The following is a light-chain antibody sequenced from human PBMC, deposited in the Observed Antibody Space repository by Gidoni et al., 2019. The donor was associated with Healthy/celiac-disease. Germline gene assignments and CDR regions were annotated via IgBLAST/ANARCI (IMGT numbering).Light chain of an antibody. V-gene: IGKV1-39*01. Sequence: DIQMTQSPSSLSASVGDRVTITCRASQSISSYCNWYQQKPGKAPKLLIYAASSLHSGVPSRFSGSGSGTVFTLTISSLQPEGFATYYCQQSYSTPPTFXPXTKVDIK. CDR2: AAS. CDR3: QQSYSTPPT. J-gene: IGKJ3*01. CDR1: QSISSY.